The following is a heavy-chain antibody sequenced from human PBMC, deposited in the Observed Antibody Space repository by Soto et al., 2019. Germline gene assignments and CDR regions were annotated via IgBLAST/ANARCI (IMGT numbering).Heavy chain of an antibody. CDR2: ISYDGSNK. V-gene: IGHV3-30-3*01. D-gene: IGHD1-1*01. J-gene: IGHJ6*02. CDR3: ARPFPDNTYYYYGMDV. CDR1: GFILSSYA. Sequence: GGSLRLSCAASGFILSSYAMHWVRQAPGKGLEWVAVISYDGSNKYYADSVKGRFTISRDNSKNTLYLQMNSLRAEDTAVYYCARPFPDNTYYYYGMDVWGQGTTVTVSS.